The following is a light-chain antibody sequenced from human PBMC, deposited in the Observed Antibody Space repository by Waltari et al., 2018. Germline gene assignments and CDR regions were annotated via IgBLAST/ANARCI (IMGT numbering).Light chain of an antibody. V-gene: IGKV3-11*01. Sequence: EIVLTQSPATLSLSPGERATLSCRASQSVGSYLAWYQQKPGQAPRLLIYDASKRATGTPARFSGSGSGTDFSLSISSLEPEDFGVYYCQQRSNWPPIFTFGPGTKVEIK. CDR3: QQRSNWPPIFT. J-gene: IGKJ3*01. CDR2: DAS. CDR1: QSVGSY.